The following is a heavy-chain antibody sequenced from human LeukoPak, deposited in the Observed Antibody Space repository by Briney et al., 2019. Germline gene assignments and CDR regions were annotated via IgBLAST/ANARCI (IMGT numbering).Heavy chain of an antibody. CDR2: IYYSGST. J-gene: IGHJ4*02. CDR3: ARGPHYYDSSGYYLFDY. CDR1: GGSISSSSYY. D-gene: IGHD3-22*01. V-gene: IGHV4-39*07. Sequence: PSETLSLTCTVSGGSISSSSYYWGWIRQPPGKGLEWIGSIYYSGSTYYNPSLKSRVTISVDTSKNQFSLKLSSVTAADTAVYYCARGPHYYDSSGYYLFDYWGQGTLVTVSS.